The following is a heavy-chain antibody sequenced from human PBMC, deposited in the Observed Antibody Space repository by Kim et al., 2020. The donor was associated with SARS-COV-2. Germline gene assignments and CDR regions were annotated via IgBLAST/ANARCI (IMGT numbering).Heavy chain of an antibody. D-gene: IGHD3-10*01. CDR3: ARVSGSYYFSGMVYYYGMDV. CDR2: INAGNGNT. V-gene: IGHV1-3*01. CDR1: GYTFTSYA. J-gene: IGHJ6*02. Sequence: ASVKVSCKASGYTFTSYAMHWVRQAPGQRLEWMGWINAGNGNTKYSQKFQGRVTITRDTSASTAYMELSSLRSEDTAVYYCARVSGSYYFSGMVYYYGMDVWGQGTTVTVSS.